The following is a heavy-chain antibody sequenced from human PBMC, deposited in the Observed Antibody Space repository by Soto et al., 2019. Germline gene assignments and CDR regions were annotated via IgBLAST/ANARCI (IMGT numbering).Heavy chain of an antibody. V-gene: IGHV3-23*01. J-gene: IGHJ4*02. D-gene: IGHD2-21*02. Sequence: EVQLLESGGGLVQPGGSLRLSCAASGFTFSSYAMSWVRQAPGKGLEWVSAISGSGGSTYYADSVKGRFTISRDNSKNTLYLQMNSLRAEDTAVYYCARGPYCGGDCYSWFFDYWGQGTLVTVSS. CDR2: ISGSGGST. CDR1: GFTFSSYA. CDR3: ARGPYCGGDCYSWFFDY.